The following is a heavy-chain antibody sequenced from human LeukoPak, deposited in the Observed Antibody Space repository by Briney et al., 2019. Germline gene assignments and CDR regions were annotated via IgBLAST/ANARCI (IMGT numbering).Heavy chain of an antibody. CDR1: GFTFNDYA. J-gene: IGHJ4*02. Sequence: GGSLRLSCAASGFTFNDYAMHWVRQAPGKGLEWVAIISYDGSDKYYADSVKGRFTISRDNSKNMLHLQMNSLRTEDTAVYYCAQSMATILGTYFHYWGQGTLVTVSS. D-gene: IGHD5-24*01. CDR3: AQSMATILGTYFHY. CDR2: ISYDGSDK. V-gene: IGHV3-30*18.